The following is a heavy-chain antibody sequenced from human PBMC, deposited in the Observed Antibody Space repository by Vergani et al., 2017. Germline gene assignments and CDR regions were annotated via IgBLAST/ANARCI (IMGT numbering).Heavy chain of an antibody. CDR3: ADLYGDDGFSPF. D-gene: IGHD2-21*01. CDR1: GGSISGVSYY. J-gene: IGHJ4*02. V-gene: IGHV4-61*02. Sequence: QVQLQESGPGLVKPSQSLSLTCTVSGGSISGVSYYLSWVRQPAGKGLEWIGRIYYSGRTDYNPSLESRVTISVDTSKNTFPLKLNSVTAADTAIYYCADLYGDDGFSPFWGQGTLVTVSS. CDR2: IYYSGRT.